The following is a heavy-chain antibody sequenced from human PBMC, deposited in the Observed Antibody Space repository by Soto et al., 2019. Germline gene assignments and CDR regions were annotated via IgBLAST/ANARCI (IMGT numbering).Heavy chain of an antibody. CDR1: GFTFSSYA. J-gene: IGHJ4*02. D-gene: IGHD3-10*01. Sequence: QVQLVESGGGVVQPGRSLRLSCAASGFTFSSYAMHWVRQAPGKGLEWVAVISYDGSNKYYADSVKGRFTISRDNSKNSMYMQMKRMSTVSTAVYYCEKYGQDGEKSTNYFDYWGQGTLVTVSS. CDR2: ISYDGSNK. V-gene: IGHV3-30*18. CDR3: EKYGQDGEKSTNYFDY.